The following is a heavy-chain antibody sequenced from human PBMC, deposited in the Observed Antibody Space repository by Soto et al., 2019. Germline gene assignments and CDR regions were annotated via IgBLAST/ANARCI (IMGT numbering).Heavy chain of an antibody. J-gene: IGHJ6*03. CDR2: ISAYNGNT. CDR3: ARSTFSSSSTDKTMWYMDV. V-gene: IGHV1-18*01. D-gene: IGHD6-6*01. CDR1: GYTFTSYG. Sequence: GASVKVSCKASGYTFTSYGISWVRQAPGQGLEWMGWISAYNGNTNYAQKLQGRVTMTTDTSTSTAYMELRSLRSDDTAVYYCARSTFSSSSTDKTMWYMDVWGKGTTVTVSS.